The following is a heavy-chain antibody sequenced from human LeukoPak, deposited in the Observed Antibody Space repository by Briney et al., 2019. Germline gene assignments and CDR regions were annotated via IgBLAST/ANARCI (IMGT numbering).Heavy chain of an antibody. J-gene: IGHJ3*02. CDR1: GGSISSYY. CDR3: AGRLWRRDGYNLSAFDI. D-gene: IGHD5-24*01. Sequence: SETLSLTCTVSGGSISSYYWNWIRQPPGKGLEWIGYIYYSGSTKYNPSLKSRVTMSVDTSKNQFSLKLSSVTAADTAVYYCAGRLWRRDGYNLSAFDIWGQGTMVTVSS. CDR2: IYYSGST. V-gene: IGHV4-59*01.